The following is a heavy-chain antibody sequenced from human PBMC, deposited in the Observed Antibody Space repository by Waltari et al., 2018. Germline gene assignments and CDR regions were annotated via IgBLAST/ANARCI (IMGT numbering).Heavy chain of an antibody. CDR2: INPNSGGT. V-gene: IGHV1-2*06. CDR3: ARVSNWGYDYYYYMDV. D-gene: IGHD7-27*01. CDR1: GYTFTGYY. J-gene: IGHJ6*03. Sequence: QVQLVQSGAEVKKPGASVKVSCKASGYTFTGYYMHWVRQAPGQGLEWMGRINPNSGGTNYAQKFQGRVTMTRDTSISTAYMELSRLRSDDTAVYYCARVSNWGYDYYYYMDVWGKGTTVTVSS.